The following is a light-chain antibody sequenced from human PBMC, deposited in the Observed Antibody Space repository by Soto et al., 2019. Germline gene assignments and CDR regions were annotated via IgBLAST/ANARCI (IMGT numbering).Light chain of an antibody. CDR1: ENIGAW. Sequence: DIQITQSPSTLSSSVLERFTITCRASENIGAWLAWYQQKPGKAPKLLIYKASSLESGVPSRFSGGGSGTEFTLTISSLQPDDFATYYCQHYNSYSEAFGQGTKVDIK. J-gene: IGKJ1*01. V-gene: IGKV1-5*03. CDR3: QHYNSYSEA. CDR2: KAS.